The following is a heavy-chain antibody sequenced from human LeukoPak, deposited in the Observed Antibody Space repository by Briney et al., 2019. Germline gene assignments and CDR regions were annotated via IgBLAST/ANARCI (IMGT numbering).Heavy chain of an antibody. CDR3: AKSNSGYDSYYFDY. D-gene: IGHD5-12*01. Sequence: GGSLRLSCAASGFTFSSYAMSWVRQAPGKGLEGVSAISGSGGSTYYADSVKGRFTISRDNSKNTLYLQMNSLRAEDTAVYYCAKSNSGYDSYYFDYWGQGPLVTVSS. V-gene: IGHV3-23*01. CDR2: ISGSGGST. CDR1: GFTFSSYA. J-gene: IGHJ4*02.